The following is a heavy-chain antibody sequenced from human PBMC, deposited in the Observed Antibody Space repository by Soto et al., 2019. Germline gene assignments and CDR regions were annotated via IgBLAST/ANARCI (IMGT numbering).Heavy chain of an antibody. CDR1: GFTFSSYG. CDR3: ARVDGGYSYGHFDY. V-gene: IGHV3-33*01. J-gene: IGHJ4*02. D-gene: IGHD5-18*01. CDR2: IWYDGSNK. Sequence: QVQLVESGGGVVQPGRSLRLSCAASGFTFSSYGMHWVRQAPGKGLEWVAVIWYDGSNKYYADSVKGRFTISRDNSKNTLYLQMNSLRAEDTAVYYCARVDGGYSYGHFDYWGQGTLVTVSS.